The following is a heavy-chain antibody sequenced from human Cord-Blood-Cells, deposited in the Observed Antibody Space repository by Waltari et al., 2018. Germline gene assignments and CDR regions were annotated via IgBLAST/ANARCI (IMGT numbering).Heavy chain of an antibody. CDR1: GYTFTGYY. D-gene: IGHD3-3*01. V-gene: IGHV1-2*02. CDR3: ARGRSVLRFLEWLLYY. CDR2: INPNSGGT. Sequence: QVQLVQSGAEVKKPGASVKVSCKASGYTFTGYYMHWVRQAPGQGLEWMGWINPNSGGTNYAQKFQGRVTMTRDTSISTAYMELSRLRSDDTAVYYCARGRSVLRFLEWLLYYWGQGTLVTVSS. J-gene: IGHJ4*02.